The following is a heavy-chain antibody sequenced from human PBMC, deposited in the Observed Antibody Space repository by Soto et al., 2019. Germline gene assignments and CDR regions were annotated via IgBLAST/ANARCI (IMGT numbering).Heavy chain of an antibody. CDR1: GFTFSSYA. D-gene: IGHD3-16*01. J-gene: IGHJ5*02. CDR2: VSRAGTYT. V-gene: IGHV3-23*01. Sequence: EVQLLESGGDVVRPGGSLRLSCAASGFTFSSYAMGWVRQAPGKGLEWVAGVSRAGTYTFYADSVRGRFSISRDNSRDRVDMYMNALRGDDTAVYFCVKYTVTEDLGESWGQGTLVSVSS. CDR3: VKYTVTEDLGES.